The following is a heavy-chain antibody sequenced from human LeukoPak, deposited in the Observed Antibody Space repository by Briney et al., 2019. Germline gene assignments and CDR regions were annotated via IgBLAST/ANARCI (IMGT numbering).Heavy chain of an antibody. D-gene: IGHD4-23*01. Sequence: GRSLRLSCAASGFIFSSYCMRWVRQAPGKGLEWVSVISYDGSNKYYADSVKGRFTISRDNSKNTLYLQMNSLRAEGTAVYYWARGSVAGAYYYYGMDVWGQGTTVTVSS. CDR3: ARGSVAGAYYYYGMDV. CDR2: ISYDGSNK. CDR1: GFIFSSYC. J-gene: IGHJ6*02. V-gene: IGHV3-30*03.